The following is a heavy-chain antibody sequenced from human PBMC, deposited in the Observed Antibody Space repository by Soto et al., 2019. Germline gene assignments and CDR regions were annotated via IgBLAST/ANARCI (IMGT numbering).Heavy chain of an antibody. CDR2: ISAYNGNT. CDR1: GYTFASYG. D-gene: IGHD3-3*01. Sequence: PRASVKVSGKASGYTFASYGISWVRQAPGQGLEWMGWISAYNGNTNYAQKLQGRVTMTTDTSTSTAYMELRSLRSDDTAVYYCAREAPKISYDFWSGYYGDFHRWFDPWGQGTLVTVSS. J-gene: IGHJ5*02. CDR3: AREAPKISYDFWSGYYGDFHRWFDP. V-gene: IGHV1-18*04.